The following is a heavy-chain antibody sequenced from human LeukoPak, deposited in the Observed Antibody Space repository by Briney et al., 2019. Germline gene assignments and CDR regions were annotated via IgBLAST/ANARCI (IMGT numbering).Heavy chain of an antibody. CDR2: INWNGGST. CDR1: GFTFDDYG. D-gene: IGHD6-19*01. V-gene: IGHV3-20*04. J-gene: IGHJ3*02. Sequence: PGGSLRLSCAASGFTFDDYGMSWVRQAPGKGLEWVSGINWNGGSTGYADSVKGRFTISRDNAKNSLYLQMNSLRAEDTALYYCARSISSGWLDAFDIWGQGTMVTVSS. CDR3: ARSISSGWLDAFDI.